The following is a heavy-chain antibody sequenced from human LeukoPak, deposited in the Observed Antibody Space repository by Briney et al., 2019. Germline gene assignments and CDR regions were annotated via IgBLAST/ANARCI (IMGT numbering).Heavy chain of an antibody. CDR3: TRRAPSHDFDS. J-gene: IGHJ4*02. V-gene: IGHV3-21*01. CDR2: I. CDR1: GFTFSTHS. Sequence: GGSLRLSCAASGFTFSTHSMNWVRQAPGKGLEWVPAIKGRFTISRDNAKNSLFLQMNSLRPEDTAVYYCTRRAPSHDFDSWGQGTLVTVSS.